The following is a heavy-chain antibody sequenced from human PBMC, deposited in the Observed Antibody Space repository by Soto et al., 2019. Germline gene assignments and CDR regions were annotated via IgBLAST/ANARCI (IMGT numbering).Heavy chain of an antibody. Sequence: QVQLVESGGGVVQPGRSLRLSCAVSGFTFSSYGMHWVRQAPGKGLEWVAVISYDGSKKYYADSVKGRFTISRDNSKNTLYLQMNRLRTEDTAVYYCAKDGAVAAFDYWGQGTLVTVSS. CDR3: AKDGAVAAFDY. V-gene: IGHV3-30*18. CDR2: ISYDGSKK. D-gene: IGHD6-19*01. J-gene: IGHJ4*02. CDR1: GFTFSSYG.